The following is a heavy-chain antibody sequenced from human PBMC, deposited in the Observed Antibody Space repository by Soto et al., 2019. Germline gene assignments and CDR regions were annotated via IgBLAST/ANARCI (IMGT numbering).Heavy chain of an antibody. CDR3: ARDGGYQPLGVETFYYYGMDV. J-gene: IGHJ6*02. CDR2: ISYDGSNK. V-gene: IGHV3-30-3*01. Sequence: GGSLRLSCAASGFTFSSYAMHWVRQAPGKGLEWVAVISYDGSNKYYADSVKGRFTISRDNSKNTLYLQMNSLRAEDTAVYYCARDGGYQPLGVETFYYYGMDVWGQGTTVTVSS. CDR1: GFTFSSYA. D-gene: IGHD7-27*01.